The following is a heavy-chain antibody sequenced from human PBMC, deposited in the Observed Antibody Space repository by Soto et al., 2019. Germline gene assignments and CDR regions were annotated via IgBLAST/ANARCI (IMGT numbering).Heavy chain of an antibody. CDR2: INHSGST. J-gene: IGHJ4*02. Sequence: QVQLQQWGAGLLKPSETLSLTCAVYGGSFSGYYWSWIRQPPGKGLEWIGEINHSGSTNYNPSLKSRVTISVDTSKNQFCLKLSSVTAADTAVYYCARAPWLTPYFDYWGQGTLVTVSS. CDR1: GGSFSGYY. D-gene: IGHD3-22*01. CDR3: ARAPWLTPYFDY. V-gene: IGHV4-34*01.